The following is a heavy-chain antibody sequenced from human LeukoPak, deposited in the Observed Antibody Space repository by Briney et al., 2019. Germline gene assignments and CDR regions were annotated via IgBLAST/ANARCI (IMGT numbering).Heavy chain of an antibody. CDR2: ISSSSSTI. CDR1: GFTFSSYS. CDR3: ATGGSLGGDCCLEYFQH. J-gene: IGHJ1*01. Sequence: GGSLRLSCAASGFTFSSYSMNWVRQAPGKGLEWVSYISSSSSTIYYADSVKGRFTISRDNAKNSLYLQMNSLRAEDTAVYFCATGGSLGGDCCLEYFQHWGQGTLVTVSS. D-gene: IGHD2-21*02. V-gene: IGHV3-48*01.